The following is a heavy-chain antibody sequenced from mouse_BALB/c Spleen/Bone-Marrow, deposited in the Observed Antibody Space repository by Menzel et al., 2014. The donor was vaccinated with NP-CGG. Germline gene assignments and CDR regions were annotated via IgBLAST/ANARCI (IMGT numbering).Heavy chain of an antibody. CDR1: GYSFTGYN. CDR3: ARRGSSGYWFAY. D-gene: IGHD3-1*01. V-gene: IGHV1-39*01. J-gene: IGHJ3*01. Sequence: EVQLQQSGPELEKSGASVKISCQASGYSFTGYNINWVKQSNGKSLEWLGNIDPYYGGTSYNQKFKAKATLTVDRSSSTAYMQLKSLTSEDSAVYYCARRGSSGYWFAYWGQGTLVTVSA. CDR2: IDPYYGGT.